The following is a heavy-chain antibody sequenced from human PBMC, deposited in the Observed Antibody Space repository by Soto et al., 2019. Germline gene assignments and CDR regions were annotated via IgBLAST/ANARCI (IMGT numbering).Heavy chain of an antibody. Sequence: SETLSLTCVVSGYSISSGYDWCLVRQPPGKGLEWIGCIYHSGTTYYNPSLNSRVTISVDTSKNHFSLKLSSVTAADTAVYYCARRGGAGLDYWGQGALVTVSS. V-gene: IGHV4-38-2*01. D-gene: IGHD3-16*01. CDR1: GYSISSGYD. CDR2: IYHSGTT. J-gene: IGHJ4*01. CDR3: ARRGGAGLDY.